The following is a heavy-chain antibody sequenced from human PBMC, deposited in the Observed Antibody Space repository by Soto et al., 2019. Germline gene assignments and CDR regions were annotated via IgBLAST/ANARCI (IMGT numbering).Heavy chain of an antibody. CDR1: GFTFSSYG. D-gene: IGHD2-2*01. CDR2: IWYDGSNK. Sequence: QVQLVESGGGVVQPGRSLRLSCAASGFTFSSYGMHWVRQAPGTGLEWVAVIWYDGSNKYYADSVKGQFTISRDNSKNTLYLQMNDRRAEDTAVYYSAREGLVPPAIGAAHYYMDVLGQGTTVTVSS. CDR3: AREGLVPPAIGAAHYYMDV. V-gene: IGHV3-33*01. J-gene: IGHJ6*02.